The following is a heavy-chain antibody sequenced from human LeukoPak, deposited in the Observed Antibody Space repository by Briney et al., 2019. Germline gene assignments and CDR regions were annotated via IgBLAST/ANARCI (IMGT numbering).Heavy chain of an antibody. CDR3: ARFSSSTWAFDF. Sequence: SATLSLTCTVSGGSISGYYWSWIRQSPGKGLEWIAYIYNSGSTNYNPSLKSRVTISVDTSKNQFSLNLNSVTAADTAVYYCARFSSSTWAFDFWGQGTLVTVSS. V-gene: IGHV4-59*08. J-gene: IGHJ4*02. D-gene: IGHD6-13*01. CDR2: IYNSGST. CDR1: GGSISGYY.